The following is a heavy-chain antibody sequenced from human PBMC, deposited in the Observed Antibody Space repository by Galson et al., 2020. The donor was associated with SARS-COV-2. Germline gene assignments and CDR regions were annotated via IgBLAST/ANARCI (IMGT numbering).Heavy chain of an antibody. CDR2: FYSSRHS. D-gene: IGHD5-18*01. V-gene: IGHV4-59*08. CDR1: GGSISSFY. J-gene: IGHJ6*02. CDR3: ARLAADSIQGLRWYEVADFESHGMDV. Sequence: ASETLSLTCSVSGGSISSFYWAWIRQPPGAGLEWIGSFYSSRHSSYNPSPNSRVSISIDTFTNQLGLRLTSVTAVDTAIYYCARLAADSIQGLRWYEVADFESHGMDVWGRGTSVTVSS.